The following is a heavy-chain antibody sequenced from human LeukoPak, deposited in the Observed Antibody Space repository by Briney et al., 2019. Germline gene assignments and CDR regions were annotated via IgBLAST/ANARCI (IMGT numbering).Heavy chain of an antibody. Sequence: SVKVSCKASGGTFSSYAISWVRQAPGQGLEWMGGIIPIFGTANYAQKFQGRVTITADESTSTAYMELSSLRSEDTAVYYCARPEDPAMVYFAYWGQEPRVPVPS. CDR2: IIPIFGTA. J-gene: IGHJ4*02. D-gene: IGHD5-18*01. V-gene: IGHV1-69*13. CDR3: ARPEDPAMVYFAY. CDR1: GGTFSSYA.